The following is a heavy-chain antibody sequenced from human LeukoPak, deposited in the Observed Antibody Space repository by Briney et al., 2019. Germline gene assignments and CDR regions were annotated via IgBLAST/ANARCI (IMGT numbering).Heavy chain of an antibody. V-gene: IGHV3-30-3*01. J-gene: IGHJ3*01. CDR2: IATDGSQT. Sequence: GGSLRLSCAASGFTFTSHIMHWVRQAPGKGLEWVASIATDGSQTFYRGSAKGRFTISRDNSENKLYLQMNSLRAEDTAVYFCARERQDTIVHTGAFDFWGQGTMLSVSS. CDR3: ARERQDTIVHTGAFDF. CDR1: GFTFTSHI. D-gene: IGHD1-14*01.